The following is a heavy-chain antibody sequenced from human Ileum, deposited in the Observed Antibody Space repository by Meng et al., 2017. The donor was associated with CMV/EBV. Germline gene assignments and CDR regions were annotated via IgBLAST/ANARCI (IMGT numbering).Heavy chain of an antibody. Sequence: GGSLRLSCAASGFTFSDYAMSWLRQTPEKGLEWVANIKPDGSESYYVATVRGRFTISRDNAKNSIYMQMNSLAAEDTAVYYCARDPSYGAVDYWGQGTLVTVSS. CDR1: GFTFSDYA. CDR3: ARDPSYGAVDY. CDR2: IKPDGSES. D-gene: IGHD4-17*01. J-gene: IGHJ4*02. V-gene: IGHV3-7*01.